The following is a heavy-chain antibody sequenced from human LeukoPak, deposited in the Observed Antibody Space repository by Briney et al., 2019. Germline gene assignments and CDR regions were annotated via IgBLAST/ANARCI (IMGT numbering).Heavy chain of an antibody. Sequence: SETLSLTCAVYGGSFSGYYWGWIRQPPGKGLEWIGSIYYSGSTYYNPSLKSRVTISVDTSKNQFSLKLSSVTAADTAVYYCARHRNEYDYGDYQVIDYWGQGTLVTVSS. CDR1: GGSFSGYY. J-gene: IGHJ4*02. D-gene: IGHD4-17*01. V-gene: IGHV4-39*01. CDR2: IYYSGST. CDR3: ARHRNEYDYGDYQVIDY.